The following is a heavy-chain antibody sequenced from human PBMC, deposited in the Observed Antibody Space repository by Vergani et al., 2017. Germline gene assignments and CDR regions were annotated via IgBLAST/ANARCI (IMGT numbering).Heavy chain of an antibody. Sequence: QLQLQESGPGLVKPSETLSLTCTVSGGSISSSSYYWGWIRQPPGKGLEWIGSIYYSGSTYYNPSLKSRVTISVDTSKNQFSLKLSSVNAADTAVYYCARVYRKTRTLDYWGQGTLVTVSS. CDR2: IYYSGST. CDR3: ARVYRKTRTLDY. CDR1: GGSISSSSYY. J-gene: IGHJ4*02. V-gene: IGHV4-39*01. D-gene: IGHD3-16*02.